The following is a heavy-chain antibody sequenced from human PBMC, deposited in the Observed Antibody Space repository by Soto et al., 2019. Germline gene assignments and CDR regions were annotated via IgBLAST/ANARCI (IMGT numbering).Heavy chain of an antibody. J-gene: IGHJ4*02. V-gene: IGHV3-33*01. CDR3: ARDSAEYTYGRFDY. D-gene: IGHD5-18*01. CDR2: IWYDGSYK. CDR1: GFTFTTYG. Sequence: QVQLVESGGGVVQPGRSLRLSCAASGFTFTTYGMHWVRQAPGKGLEWVAVIWYDGSYKYYADSVKGRFTISRDNSKKTLYLQMNSLRAEDTAVYYGARDSAEYTYGRFDYWGQGNLVTVSS.